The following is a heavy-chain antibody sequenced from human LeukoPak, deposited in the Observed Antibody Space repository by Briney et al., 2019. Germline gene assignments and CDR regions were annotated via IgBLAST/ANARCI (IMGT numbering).Heavy chain of an antibody. V-gene: IGHV4-61*08. Sequence: SETLSLTCAVSGASISSGGFSWSWIRQPPGKGLEWIGYIYYSGGTNYNPSLKSRVTISVDTSKNQFSLKLSSVTAADTAVYYCARSWGEDYWGQGTLVTVSS. CDR1: GASISSGGFS. D-gene: IGHD3-16*01. CDR3: ARSWGEDY. CDR2: IYYSGGT. J-gene: IGHJ4*02.